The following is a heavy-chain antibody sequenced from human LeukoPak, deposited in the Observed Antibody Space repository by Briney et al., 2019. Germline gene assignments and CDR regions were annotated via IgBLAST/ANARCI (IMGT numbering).Heavy chain of an antibody. V-gene: IGHV4-34*01. CDR3: ARGDGRYFDWFGGYYGMDV. CDR2: INHSGST. J-gene: IGHJ6*02. D-gene: IGHD3-9*01. Sequence: PSETLSLTCAVYGGSFSGYYWSWIRQPPGKGLEWIGEINHSGSTNYNPSLKSRVTISVDTSKNQFSLKLSSVTAADTAVYYCARGDGRYFDWFGGYYGMDVWGQGTTVTVSS. CDR1: GGSFSGYY.